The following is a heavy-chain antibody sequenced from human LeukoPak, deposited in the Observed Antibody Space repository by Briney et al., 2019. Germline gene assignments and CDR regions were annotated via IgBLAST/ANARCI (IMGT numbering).Heavy chain of an antibody. J-gene: IGHJ4*02. CDR3: AKDVIRSSGEYSYGSAGQSHGLTDY. V-gene: IGHV3-30*18. D-gene: IGHD5-18*01. CDR1: GFTFSSYG. Sequence: PGRSLRLSCAASGFTFSSYGMHWVRQAPGKGLEWVAVISSDGNNKYYTDSVKGRFAISRDNSKNTLYLQMNSLRAADTAVYYCAKDVIRSSGEYSYGSAGQSHGLTDYWGQGTLVTVSS. CDR2: ISSDGNNK.